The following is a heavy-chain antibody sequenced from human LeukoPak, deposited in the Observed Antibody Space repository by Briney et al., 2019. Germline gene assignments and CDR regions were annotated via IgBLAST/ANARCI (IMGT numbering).Heavy chain of an antibody. J-gene: IGHJ5*02. D-gene: IGHD3-22*01. V-gene: IGHV3-23*01. CDR3: AKDHDSTS. CDR2: ISDSGDNT. Sequence: GGSLRLSCAASGFTFSNYAMSWVRQAPGKGLEWVSIISDSGDNTYCADSVKGRFAISRDSSENTLYLQMDSLGAEDTAIYYCAKDHDSTSWGQGTLVTVSS. CDR1: GFTFSNYA.